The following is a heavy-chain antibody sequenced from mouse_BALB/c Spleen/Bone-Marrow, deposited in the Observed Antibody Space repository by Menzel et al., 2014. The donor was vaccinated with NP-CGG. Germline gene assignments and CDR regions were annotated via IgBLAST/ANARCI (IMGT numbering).Heavy chain of an antibody. CDR2: INPGSGGT. J-gene: IGHJ2*01. V-gene: IGHV1-54*01. D-gene: IGHD4-1*01. CDR3: ATNWGDY. CDR1: GYAFXNYL. Sequence: VQLQQSGAALVRPGTSVKVYCKASGYAFXNYLIDWVKQRPGQGLEWIGVINPGSGGTTYNEKFKGRTTLTADKSSNTAYMQLSSLTSDDSAVYFCATNWGDYWGQGTTLTVSS.